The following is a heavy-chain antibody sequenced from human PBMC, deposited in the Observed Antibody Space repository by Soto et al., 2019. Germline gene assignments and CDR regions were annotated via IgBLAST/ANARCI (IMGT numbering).Heavy chain of an antibody. V-gene: IGHV3-33*01. CDR3: ARDGGIVVVPAAMGRDAFDI. J-gene: IGHJ3*02. Sequence: GGSLRLSCAASGFTFSSYGMHWVRQAPGKGLEWVAVIWYDGSNKYYADSVKGRFTISRDNSKNTLYLQMNSLRAEDTAVYYCARDGGIVVVPAAMGRDAFDIWGQGTMVTVSS. CDR1: GFTFSSYG. D-gene: IGHD2-2*01. CDR2: IWYDGSNK.